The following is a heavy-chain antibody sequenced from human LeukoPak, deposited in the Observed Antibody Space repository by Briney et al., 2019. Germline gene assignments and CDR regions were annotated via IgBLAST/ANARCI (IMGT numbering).Heavy chain of an antibody. J-gene: IGHJ4*02. CDR1: GGSFSGYY. Sequence: PSETLSLTCAVYGGSFSGYYWSWIRQTPGKGLQWIGEINHRGSPKYNPSLKNRVTISVDTSKNQFSLKLSSMTAADMGVHFCAGSSYIGLDYWGQGTLVTVSS. CDR2: INHRGSP. D-gene: IGHD3-22*01. CDR3: AGSSYIGLDY. V-gene: IGHV4-34*01.